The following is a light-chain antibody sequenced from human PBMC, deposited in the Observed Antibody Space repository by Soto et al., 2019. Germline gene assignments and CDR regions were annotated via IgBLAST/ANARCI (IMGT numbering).Light chain of an antibody. V-gene: IGKV3-11*01. CDR1: QSVSSS. Sequence: LTPPPGTMTVFPREIATLSCGASQSVSSSLAWYQQKPGKAPRLLIYDTSSRQTGVPSRFSGSGSGTDFTLTISSLQPEDFAAYYCQQRYSTTMITFGQGTRLEI. CDR3: QQRYSTTMIT. J-gene: IGKJ5*01. CDR2: DTS.